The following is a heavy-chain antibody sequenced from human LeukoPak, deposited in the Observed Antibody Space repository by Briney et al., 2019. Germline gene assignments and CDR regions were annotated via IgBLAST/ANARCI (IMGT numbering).Heavy chain of an antibody. CDR1: GGSFSGYY. J-gene: IGHJ4*02. D-gene: IGHD2-2*01. Sequence: SETLSLTCAVYGGSFSGYYWSWIRQPPRQGLEWIGEINHSGSTNYNPSLKSRVTISVDTSKNQFSLKLSSVTAADTAVYYCARGPRDIVVVPAAFPIDYWGQGTLVTVSS. CDR3: ARGPRDIVVVPAAFPIDY. V-gene: IGHV4-34*01. CDR2: INHSGST.